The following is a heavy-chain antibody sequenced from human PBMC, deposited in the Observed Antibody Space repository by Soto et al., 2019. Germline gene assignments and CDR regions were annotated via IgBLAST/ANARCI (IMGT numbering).Heavy chain of an antibody. D-gene: IGHD3-16*01. J-gene: IGHJ4*02. CDR2: IKQDGSEK. CDR3: AREFTLAASDY. CDR1: GFTFSSYW. V-gene: IGHV3-7*01. Sequence: PGGSLRLSCAASGFTFSSYWMSWVRQAPGKGLEWVANIKQDGSEKYHVDSVKGRFTISRDNAKNSLYLQMNSLRAEDTAVYYCAREFTLAASDYWGQGTLVTVSS.